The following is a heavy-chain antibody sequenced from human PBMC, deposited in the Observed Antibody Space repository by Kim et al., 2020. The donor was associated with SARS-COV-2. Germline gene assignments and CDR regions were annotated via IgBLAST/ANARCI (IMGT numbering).Heavy chain of an antibody. CDR3: ARHPPRQRWLQLSPHDAFDI. CDR1: GYSFTSYW. Sequence: GESLKISCKGSGYSFTSYWISWVRQMPGKGLEWMGRIDPSDSYTNYSPSFQGHVTISADKSISTAYLQWSSLKGSDTAMYYCARHPPRQRWLQLSPHDAFDIWGQGTMDTVSS. V-gene: IGHV5-10-1*01. D-gene: IGHD5-12*01. J-gene: IGHJ3*02. CDR2: IDPSDSYT.